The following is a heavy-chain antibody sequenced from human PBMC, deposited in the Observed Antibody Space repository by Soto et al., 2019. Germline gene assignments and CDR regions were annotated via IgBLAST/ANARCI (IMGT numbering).Heavy chain of an antibody. CDR1: GFTFSSYS. CDR2: ISSSSSTI. CDR3: ARSRPSRYQLLSPFDY. D-gene: IGHD2-2*01. V-gene: IGHV3-48*01. Sequence: GGSLRLSCAASGFTFSSYSMNWVRQAPGKGLEWVSYISSSSSTIYYADSVKGRFTISRDNAKNSLYLQMNSLRAEDTAVYYCARSRPSRYQLLSPFDYWGQGTLVTVSS. J-gene: IGHJ4*02.